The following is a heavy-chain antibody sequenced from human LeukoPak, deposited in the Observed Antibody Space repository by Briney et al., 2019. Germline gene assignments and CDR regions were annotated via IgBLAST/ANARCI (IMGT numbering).Heavy chain of an antibody. Sequence: SETLSLTCTVSGGSISSYYWSWIRQPPGKGLEWIGYIHYSGSTNYNPSLKSRVTISVDTSKNQFSLKLSSVTAADTAVYYCARGYYYDSSGYGHWGQGTLVTVSS. V-gene: IGHV4-59*01. CDR3: ARGYYYDSSGYGH. J-gene: IGHJ1*01. D-gene: IGHD3-22*01. CDR1: GGSISSYY. CDR2: IHYSGST.